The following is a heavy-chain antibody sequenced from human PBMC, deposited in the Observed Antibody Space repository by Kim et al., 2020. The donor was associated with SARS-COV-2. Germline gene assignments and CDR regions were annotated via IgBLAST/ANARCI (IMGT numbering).Heavy chain of an antibody. V-gene: IGHV3-15*01. Sequence: GGSLRLSCAASGFTFSNARMSWVRQAPGKGLEWVGPIQSNCVVGQTDDAVPVKVTLTISRDDSKNTLNLQMKRLKTEDTAESYCTTDFYDSRGYWFYY. J-gene: IGHJ6*01. CDR2: IQSNCVVGQT. CDR3: TTDFYDSRGYWFYY. CDR1: GFTFSNAR. D-gene: IGHD3-22*01.